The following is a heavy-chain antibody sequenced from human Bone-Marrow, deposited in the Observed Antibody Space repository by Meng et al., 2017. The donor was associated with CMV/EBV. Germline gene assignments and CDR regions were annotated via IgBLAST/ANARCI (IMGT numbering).Heavy chain of an antibody. Sequence: SETLSLTCTVSGGSISSGDYYWSWIRQPPGKGLEWLGYIYYSGSTYYNPSLKSRVTISVDTSKNQFSLRLSSVTAADTALYCCARVLRRLGTWLHHGLFDSWGQGTLVTVSS. D-gene: IGHD3-16*01. J-gene: IGHJ4*02. CDR3: ARVLRRLGTWLHHGLFDS. CDR1: GGSISSGDYY. CDR2: IYYSGST. V-gene: IGHV4-30-4*08.